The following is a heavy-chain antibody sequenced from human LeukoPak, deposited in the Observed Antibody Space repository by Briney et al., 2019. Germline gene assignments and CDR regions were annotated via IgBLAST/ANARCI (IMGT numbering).Heavy chain of an antibody. D-gene: IGHD1-1*01. V-gene: IGHV4-34*01. CDR2: INHSGST. CDR1: GGSFSGYY. Sequence: SETLSLTCAVYGGSFSGYYWSWIRQPPGKGLEWIGEINHSGSTNYNPSLKSRVTISADTSKNQFSLKLNSVTAADTAVYFCARDPQGGTTSDAFDIWGQGTMVTVSS. J-gene: IGHJ3*02. CDR3: ARDPQGGTTSDAFDI.